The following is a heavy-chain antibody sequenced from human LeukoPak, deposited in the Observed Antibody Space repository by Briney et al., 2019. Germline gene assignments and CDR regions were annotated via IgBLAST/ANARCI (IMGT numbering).Heavy chain of an antibody. J-gene: IGHJ6*02. CDR2: ISETSSHR. D-gene: IGHD3-16*01. V-gene: IGHV3-21*06. CDR3: ARDRATKARIGGMDV. CDR1: TFIFGSYS. Sequence: GGSLRLSWVGSTFIFGSYSMNWVRQAPGKGLEWVSYISETSSHRYYADSVKGRFTISRDNAQNSLYLQMNSLSAEDTGIYYCARDRATKARIGGMDVWGQGTTVIVSS.